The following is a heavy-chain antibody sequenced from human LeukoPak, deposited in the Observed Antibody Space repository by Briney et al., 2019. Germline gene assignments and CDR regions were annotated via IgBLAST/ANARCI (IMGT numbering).Heavy chain of an antibody. J-gene: IGHJ4*02. CDR3: ARDPEGFGATYFDY. V-gene: IGHV3-21*01. Sequence: GGSLRLSCAASGFTFSSCSMNWVRQAPGKGLEWVSAISSDSSYIYYADSVRGRFTISRDNAKNSFYLQMNSLRAEDTAVFYCARDPEGFGATYFDYWGQGTLVTVSS. D-gene: IGHD3-16*01. CDR2: ISSDSSYI. CDR1: GFTFSSCS.